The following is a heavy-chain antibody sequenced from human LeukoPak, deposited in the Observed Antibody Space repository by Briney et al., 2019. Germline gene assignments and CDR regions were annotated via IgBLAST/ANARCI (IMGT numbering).Heavy chain of an antibody. D-gene: IGHD7-27*01. V-gene: IGHV4-39*07. CDR3: ARETGEKFVSI. J-gene: IGHJ3*02. Sequence: SETLSLTCTVSGGSISSSSYYWGWIRQPPGKGLEWIGYIYHSGSTYYNPSLKSRVTISVDRSKNQFSLKLSSVTAADTAVYYCARETGEKFVSIWGQGTMVTVSS. CDR1: GGSISSSSYY. CDR2: IYHSGST.